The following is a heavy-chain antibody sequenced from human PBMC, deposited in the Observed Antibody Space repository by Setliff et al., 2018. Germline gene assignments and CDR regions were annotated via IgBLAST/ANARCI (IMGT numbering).Heavy chain of an antibody. J-gene: IGHJ4*02. CDR1: GYTFSNYD. D-gene: IGHD3-10*01. CDR2: VTIYNGNT. Sequence: GASVKVSCKASGYTFSNYDVTWVRQAPGQGLEWMGWVTIYNGNTKYAQNLQGRLTLTTDISTSTAYMELGSLTTDDTAVYYCARVESMVRGKNILRHFDYWGQGIQVTVSS. CDR3: ARVESMVRGKNILRHFDY. V-gene: IGHV1-18*01.